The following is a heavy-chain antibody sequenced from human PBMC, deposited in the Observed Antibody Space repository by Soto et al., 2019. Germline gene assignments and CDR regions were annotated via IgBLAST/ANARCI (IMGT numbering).Heavy chain of an antibody. J-gene: IGHJ4*02. CDR2: IDWDDDK. CDR3: ARAYCVTTTCYPSFDY. V-gene: IGHV2-70*04. CDR1: RCALRTSGVR. D-gene: IGHD2-21*01. Sequence: KPAENLPMICRGARCALRTSGVRVSWIRQPPGKALEWLARIDWDDDKFYTTSLKTRLTISKDTSQNQVVLTVTNMDPLDTGTYYCARAYCVTTTCYPSFDYWGQGTLVTVS.